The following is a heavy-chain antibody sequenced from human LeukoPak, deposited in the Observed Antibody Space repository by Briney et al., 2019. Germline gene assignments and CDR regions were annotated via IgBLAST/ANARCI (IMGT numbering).Heavy chain of an antibody. CDR1: GGSFSGYY. D-gene: IGHD1-26*01. V-gene: IGHV4-30-4*01. CDR3: AGVVGGSYSMDV. J-gene: IGHJ6*03. Sequence: SETLSLTCAVYGGSFSGYYWSWIRQPPGKGLEWIGYIYYSGSTYYNPSLKSRVTISVDTSKNQFSLKLSSVTAADTAVYYCAGVVGGSYSMDVWGQGTTVTVSS. CDR2: IYYSGST.